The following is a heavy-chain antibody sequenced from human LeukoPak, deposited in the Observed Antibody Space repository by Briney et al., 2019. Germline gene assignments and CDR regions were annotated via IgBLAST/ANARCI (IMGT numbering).Heavy chain of an antibody. CDR3: ARPDAVVFGWFDP. J-gene: IGHJ5*02. CDR1: GGSISSSSYY. D-gene: IGHD3-16*01. V-gene: IGHV4-39*01. Sequence: SETLSLTCTVSGGSISSSSYYWGWIRQPPGKGLEWIGSIYYSGSTYYNPSLKSRVAISVDTSKNQFSLKLSSVTAADTAVYYCARPDAVVFGWFDPWGQGTLVTASS. CDR2: IYYSGST.